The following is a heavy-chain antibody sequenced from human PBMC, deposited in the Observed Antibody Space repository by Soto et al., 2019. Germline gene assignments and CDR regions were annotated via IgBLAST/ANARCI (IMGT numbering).Heavy chain of an antibody. D-gene: IGHD3-3*01. Sequence: ASVKVSCKASGYTFTSYGISWVRQAPGQGLEWMGWISAYNGNTNYAQKLQGRVTMTTDTSTSTAYMELRSLRSDDTAVYYCGRAVTPRDKAYYDFWSGYYWFDPWGQGTLVTVSS. CDR3: GRAVTPRDKAYYDFWSGYYWFDP. CDR2: ISAYNGNT. V-gene: IGHV1-18*01. J-gene: IGHJ5*02. CDR1: GYTFTSYG.